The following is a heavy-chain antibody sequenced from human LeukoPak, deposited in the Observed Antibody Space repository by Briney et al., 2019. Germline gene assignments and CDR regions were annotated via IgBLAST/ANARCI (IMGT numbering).Heavy chain of an antibody. CDR2: IYTSGST. CDR1: GGSISSGSYY. Sequence: PSETLSLTCTVSGGSISSGSYYWSWIRQPAGKGLEWIGRIYTSGSTNYNPSLKSRVTISVDTSKNQFSLKLSSVTAADTAVYYCARDQEFSHQGDRGYSSSWGQGTLVTVSS. V-gene: IGHV4-61*02. CDR3: ARDQEFSHQGDRGYSSS. D-gene: IGHD6-6*01. J-gene: IGHJ4*02.